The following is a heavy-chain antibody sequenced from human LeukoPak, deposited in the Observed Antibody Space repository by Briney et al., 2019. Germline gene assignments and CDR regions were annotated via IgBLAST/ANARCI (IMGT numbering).Heavy chain of an antibody. V-gene: IGHV4-59*11. CDR1: GGSISSHY. CDR2: IYYSGST. Sequence: SETLSLTCTVSGGSISSHYWSWIRQPPGKGLEWIGYIYYSGSTNYNPSLKSRVTISVDTSKNQFSLKLSSVIAADTAVYYCARFYSYGPVYFVYWGQGTLVTVSS. J-gene: IGHJ4*02. D-gene: IGHD5-18*01. CDR3: ARFYSYGPVYFVY.